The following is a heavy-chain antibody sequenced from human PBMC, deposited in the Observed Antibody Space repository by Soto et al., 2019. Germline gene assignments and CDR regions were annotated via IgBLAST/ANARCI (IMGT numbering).Heavy chain of an antibody. Sequence: SETLSLTCTVSGGSVSSGSYYWSWIRQPPGKGLEWIGYIYYSGSTNYNPSLKSRVTISVDTSKNQFSLKLSSVTAADTAVYYGARDKVVPGSYFDYWGQGTLVTVSS. V-gene: IGHV4-61*01. J-gene: IGHJ4*02. D-gene: IGHD2-2*01. CDR2: IYYSGST. CDR1: GGSVSSGSYY. CDR3: ARDKVVPGSYFDY.